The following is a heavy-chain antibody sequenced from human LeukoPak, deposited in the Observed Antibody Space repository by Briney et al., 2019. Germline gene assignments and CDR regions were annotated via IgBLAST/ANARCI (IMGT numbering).Heavy chain of an antibody. CDR1: GGSISSSSYY. D-gene: IGHD6-19*01. J-gene: IGHJ4*02. CDR3: ARLFSSGWDY. CDR2: IYYSGST. V-gene: IGHV4-39*01. Sequence: KTSETLSLTCTVSGGSISSSSYYWGWIRQPPGKGLEWIGSIYYSGSTYYNPSLKSRVTISVDTSKNQFSLKLSSVTAADTAVYYCARLFSSGWDYWGQGTLVTVSS.